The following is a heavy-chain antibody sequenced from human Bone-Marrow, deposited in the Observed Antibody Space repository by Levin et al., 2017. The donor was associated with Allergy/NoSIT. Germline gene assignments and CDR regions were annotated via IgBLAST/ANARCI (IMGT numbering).Heavy chain of an antibody. V-gene: IGHV3-23*01. CDR1: GFEFSKSA. J-gene: IGHJ4*02. CDR3: AKETVAATIQDY. Sequence: GGSLRLSCVASGFEFSKSAMSWVRQAPGKGLEWVSAISTNGISTFYVDSVKGRFTISRDVSTNTLFLQLRSLRADDTAIYYCAKETVAATIQDYWGQGTLVIVSS. CDR2: ISTNGIST. D-gene: IGHD6-19*01.